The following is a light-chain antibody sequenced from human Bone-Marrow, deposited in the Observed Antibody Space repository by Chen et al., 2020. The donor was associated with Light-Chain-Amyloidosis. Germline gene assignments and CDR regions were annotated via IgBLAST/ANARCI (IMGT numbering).Light chain of an antibody. J-gene: IGLJ3*02. CDR2: EDD. CDR1: SGSIATNY. V-gene: IGLV6-57*01. Sequence: NFMLTQPHSVSESPGKTVIISCTCSSGSIATNYVQWYQQRPGSSPTTVIYEDDQRPSGVPDRFSGSIDRSSNSASLNISGLKTEDEADYYCQSYQGSSQGVFGGGTKLTVL. CDR3: QSYQGSSQGV.